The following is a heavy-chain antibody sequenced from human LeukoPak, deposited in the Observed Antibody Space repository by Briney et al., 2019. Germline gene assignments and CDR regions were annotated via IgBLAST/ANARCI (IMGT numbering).Heavy chain of an antibody. D-gene: IGHD1-26*01. CDR3: SRYSGPSLQSKWFDP. Sequence: GESLKISCKGSGYNFAAYWIVWVRQVPGKGLEWMGIIYPDDSDTRYSPSFQGQVTFSTDKSITTAYLHWSSLKASDTAIYYCSRYSGPSLQSKWFDPWGQGTLVTVSS. V-gene: IGHV5-51*01. CDR2: IYPDDSDT. J-gene: IGHJ5*02. CDR1: GYNFAAYW.